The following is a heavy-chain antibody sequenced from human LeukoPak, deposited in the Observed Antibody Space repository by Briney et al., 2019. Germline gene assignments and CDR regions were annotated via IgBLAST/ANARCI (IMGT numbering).Heavy chain of an antibody. CDR2: IIPILGIA. D-gene: IGHD5-18*01. CDR1: GGTFSSYA. J-gene: IGHJ4*02. V-gene: IGHV1-69*04. CDR3: ARGGYSYGWDYFDY. Sequence: GASVKVSCKASGGTFSSYAISWVRQAPGQGLEWMGRIIPILGIANYAQRFQGRVTITADKSTSTAYMELSSLRSEDTAVYYCARGGYSYGWDYFDYWSQGTLVTVSS.